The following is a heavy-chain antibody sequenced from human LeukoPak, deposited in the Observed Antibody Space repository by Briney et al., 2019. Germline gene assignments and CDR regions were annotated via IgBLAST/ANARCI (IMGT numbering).Heavy chain of an antibody. V-gene: IGHV4-30-2*01. CDR1: GGSISSGGYS. CDR2: IYHSGST. Sequence: SETLSLTCAVSGGSISSGGYSWSWIRQPPGKGLEWIGYIYHSGSTYYNPSLKSRVTISVDRSKNQFSLKLSSVPAADTAVYYCASRGPAGIDYWGQGTLVTVSS. CDR3: ASRGPAGIDY. J-gene: IGHJ4*02.